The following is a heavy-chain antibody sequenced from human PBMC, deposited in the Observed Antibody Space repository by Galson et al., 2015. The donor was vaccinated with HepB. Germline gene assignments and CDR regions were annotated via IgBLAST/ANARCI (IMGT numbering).Heavy chain of an antibody. CDR3: VTDRLRTTSPVPIV. D-gene: IGHD1-1*01. V-gene: IGHV3-23*01. Sequence: SLRLSCAVSGFTFSDYAVTWVRQAPGKDLEWVSLITRSGDAKYYTDSVKGRFTVSRDNSNNTLFLDMYSLRAEDTAIYYCVTDRLRTTSPVPIVWGQGTLVSVSS. CDR1: GFTFSDYA. CDR2: ITRSGDAK. J-gene: IGHJ4*02.